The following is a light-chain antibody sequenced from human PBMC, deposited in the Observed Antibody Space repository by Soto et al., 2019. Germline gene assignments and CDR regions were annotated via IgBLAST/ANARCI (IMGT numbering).Light chain of an antibody. V-gene: IGKV3D-20*02. CDR3: QQRNDWRRGT. Sequence: EIVFTQSPGTLSLSPGERATLSCRASQSVSSSYLAWYQQKPGQAPRLLIYGASSRATGIPDRFSGSGSGTDFTLTISSLEPEDFAVYYCQQRNDWRRGTFGQGTRLEIK. CDR2: GAS. J-gene: IGKJ5*01. CDR1: QSVSSSY.